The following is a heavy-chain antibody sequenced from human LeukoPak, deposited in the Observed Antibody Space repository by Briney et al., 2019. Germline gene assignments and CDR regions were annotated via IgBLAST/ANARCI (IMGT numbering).Heavy chain of an antibody. J-gene: IGHJ4*02. V-gene: IGHV4-31*03. CDR2: IYYSGST. CDR1: GGSISSGGYY. Sequence: PSETLSLTCTVSGGSISSGGYYWSWIRQHPGKGLEWIGYIYYSGSTYYNPSLKSRVTISVDTSKNQLSLKLSSVTTADTAVYYCARVRGSTSCYVDYWGQGTLVTVSS. D-gene: IGHD2-2*01. CDR3: ARVRGSTSCYVDY.